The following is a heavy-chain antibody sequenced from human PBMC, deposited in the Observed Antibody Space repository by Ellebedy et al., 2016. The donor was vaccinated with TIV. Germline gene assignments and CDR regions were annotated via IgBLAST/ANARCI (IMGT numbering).Heavy chain of an antibody. CDR3: ATLRYFDFQDY. V-gene: IGHV1-24*01. Sequence: ASVKVSCKVSGYTLTELSMHWVRQAPGKGLEWMGGFDPEDGETIYAQKFQGRVTMTEETSTDTAYMELSSLRSEDTAVYYCATLRYFDFQDYWGQGTLVTVSS. CDR2: FDPEDGET. D-gene: IGHD3-9*01. J-gene: IGHJ4*02. CDR1: GYTLTELS.